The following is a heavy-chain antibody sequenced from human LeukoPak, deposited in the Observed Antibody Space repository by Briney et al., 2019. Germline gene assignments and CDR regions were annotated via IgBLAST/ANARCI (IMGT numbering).Heavy chain of an antibody. V-gene: IGHV3-30*03. CDR1: GFTFSSYG. CDR3: AREGLDSGSHFSAWFDP. Sequence: GGSLRLSCAASGFTFSSYGMHWVRQAPGKGLEWVAVISYDGSNKYYADSVKGRFTISRDNSKNTLSLEMNSLRPEDTAVYYCAREGLDSGSHFSAWFDPWGQGTLVTVSS. J-gene: IGHJ5*02. CDR2: ISYDGSNK. D-gene: IGHD3-10*01.